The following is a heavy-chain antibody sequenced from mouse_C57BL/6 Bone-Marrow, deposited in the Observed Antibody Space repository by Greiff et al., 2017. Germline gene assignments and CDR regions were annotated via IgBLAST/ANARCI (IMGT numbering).Heavy chain of an antibody. J-gene: IGHJ4*01. CDR3: TSIYYDYDYAMDY. D-gene: IGHD2-4*01. CDR1: GFNIKDDY. V-gene: IGHV14-4*01. Sequence: VQLKESGAELVRPGASVKLSCTASGFNIKDDYMPWVKQRPEQGLEWIGWIDPENGDTEYASKFQGKATITADTSSNTAYLQLSSLTSEDTAVYYCTSIYYDYDYAMDYWGQGTSVTVSS. CDR2: IDPENGDT.